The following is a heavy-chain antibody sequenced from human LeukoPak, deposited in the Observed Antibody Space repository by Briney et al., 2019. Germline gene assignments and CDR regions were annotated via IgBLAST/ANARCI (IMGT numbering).Heavy chain of an antibody. V-gene: IGHV3-9*01. Sequence: QSGGSLRLSCAASGFTFEDYGMHWLRQAPGKGLEWVSRINWNSCRIVRADSVRGRFTDSRDNAKNSLHLQMNSLRAEDTALYYCARGIDSSGTYSGWGFHLRYWGQGTQVTVSS. J-gene: IGHJ4*02. CDR3: ARGIDSSGTYSGWGFHLRY. D-gene: IGHD2-15*01. CDR1: GFTFEDYG. CDR2: INWNSCRI.